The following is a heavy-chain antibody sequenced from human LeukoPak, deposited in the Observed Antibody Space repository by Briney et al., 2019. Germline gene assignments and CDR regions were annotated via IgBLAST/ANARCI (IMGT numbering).Heavy chain of an antibody. CDR3: ARVLPVPYLLDP. V-gene: IGHV4-38-2*01. CDR1: GHSTTRGYY. D-gene: IGHD3-10*02. J-gene: IGHJ5*02. Sequence: SETLSLTCDISGHSTTRGYYWAWFRQSPGKGPEWIATFFQSQKSFYNASLESRVIMSLDTSKSQFSLNLTSVTAADTAVYYCARVLPVPYLLDPWGQGTHVTVSS. CDR2: FFQSQKS.